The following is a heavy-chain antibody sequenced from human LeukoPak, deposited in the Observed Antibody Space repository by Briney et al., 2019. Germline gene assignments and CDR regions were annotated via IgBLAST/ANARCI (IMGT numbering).Heavy chain of an antibody. CDR1: GFIFSSYG. Sequence: GGSLRLSCAASGFIFSSYGMHWVRQAPGKGLEWVAVISYDGSNKYYADSVKGRFTISRDNSKNTLYLQMNSLRAEDTAVYYCARDGGRGGQLWPKYYFDYWGQGTLVTVSS. V-gene: IGHV3-30*19. D-gene: IGHD5-18*01. J-gene: IGHJ4*02. CDR3: ARDGGRGGQLWPKYYFDY. CDR2: ISYDGSNK.